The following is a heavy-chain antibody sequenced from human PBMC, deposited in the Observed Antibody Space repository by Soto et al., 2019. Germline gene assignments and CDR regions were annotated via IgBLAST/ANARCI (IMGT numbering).Heavy chain of an antibody. V-gene: IGHV4-59*01. D-gene: IGHD5-12*01. CDR3: AKGRLYYSGYDPMLGGIGFDI. CDR2: IHYSGNS. Sequence: SVTMSVTCTVAGASISRYYWNWIRKNTAKGLEWIGFIHYSGNSYFNPSLKSRLTMSVDTSRNHFSLRPEDTAIYYCAKGRLYYSGYDPMLGGIGFDIWGQGTMVTVSS. CDR1: GASISRYY. J-gene: IGHJ3*02.